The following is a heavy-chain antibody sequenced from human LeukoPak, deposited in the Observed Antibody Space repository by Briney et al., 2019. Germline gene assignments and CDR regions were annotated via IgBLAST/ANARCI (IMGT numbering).Heavy chain of an antibody. Sequence: ASVKVSCKASGYTFTSYYMHWVRQAPGQGLEWMGIINPSGGSTSYAQKFQGGVTMPRDTSTSTVYKELSSLRSEDTAVYYCARDAISYNYYDSSGYYAHWGQGTLVTVSS. CDR1: GYTFTSYY. CDR3: ARDAISYNYYDSSGYYAH. J-gene: IGHJ4*02. V-gene: IGHV1-46*01. CDR2: INPSGGST. D-gene: IGHD3-22*01.